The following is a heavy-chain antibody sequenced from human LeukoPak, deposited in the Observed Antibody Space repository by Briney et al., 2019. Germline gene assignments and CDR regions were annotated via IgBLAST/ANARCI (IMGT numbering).Heavy chain of an antibody. D-gene: IGHD3-22*01. Sequence: HPGRSLRLSCAASGSTFDDYVMHWVRQAPGKGLEWVSGISWNSGSIGYADSVKGRFTISRDNAKNSLYLQMNSLRAEDTAFYYCAKAYSRYDSSGYYSYWGQGTLVTVSS. CDR2: ISWNSGSI. J-gene: IGHJ4*02. CDR1: GSTFDDYV. CDR3: AKAYSRYDSSGYYSY. V-gene: IGHV3-9*01.